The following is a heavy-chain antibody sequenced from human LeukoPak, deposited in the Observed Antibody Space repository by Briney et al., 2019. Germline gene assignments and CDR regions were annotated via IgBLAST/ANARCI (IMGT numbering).Heavy chain of an antibody. J-gene: IGHJ4*02. CDR2: INHSGST. Sequence: PSETLSLTCAVYGGSFSGYYWSWTRQPPGKGLEWIGEINHSGSTNYNPSLKSRVTISVDTSKNQFSLKLSSVTAADTAVYYCARGYDFWSGYSYYWGQGTLVTVSS. CDR3: ARGYDFWSGYSYY. D-gene: IGHD3-3*01. CDR1: GGSFSGYY. V-gene: IGHV4-34*01.